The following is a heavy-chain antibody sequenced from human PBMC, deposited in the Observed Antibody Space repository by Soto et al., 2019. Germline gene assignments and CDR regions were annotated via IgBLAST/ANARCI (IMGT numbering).Heavy chain of an antibody. J-gene: IGHJ4*02. D-gene: IGHD6-13*01. CDR3: AIGFSSSWYELAD. Sequence: PGESLKISCQGSGYSFSGYWIGWVRQVPGKGLEWMAIIYPGDSNTRYSPSFQGQVTISADKSIRTAYLQWSRLKASDSGMYYCAIGFSSSWYELADWGQGTQVTVSS. CDR1: GYSFSGYW. CDR2: IYPGDSNT. V-gene: IGHV5-51*01.